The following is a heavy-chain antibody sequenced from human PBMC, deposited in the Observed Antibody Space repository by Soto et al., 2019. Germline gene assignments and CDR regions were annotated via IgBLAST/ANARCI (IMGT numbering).Heavy chain of an antibody. CDR1: GGSISSGDYY. D-gene: IGHD1-1*01. J-gene: IGHJ4*02. Sequence: PSETLSLTCTVSGGSISSGDYYWSWIRQPPGKGLEWIGYIYYSGGTNYNPSLKSRVTMSVDTSKNQFSLKLTSVTAADTAVYYCARGTEPSYFFDYWGQGALVTVSS. V-gene: IGHV4-30-4*01. CDR3: ARGTEPSYFFDY. CDR2: IYYSGGT.